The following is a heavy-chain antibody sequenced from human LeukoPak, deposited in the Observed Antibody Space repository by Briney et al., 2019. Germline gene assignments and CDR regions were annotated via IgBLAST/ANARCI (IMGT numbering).Heavy chain of an antibody. D-gene: IGHD1-26*01. Sequence: SVKVSCKASGGTFSSYAISWVRQAPGQGLEWMGGIIPIFGTANYAQKFQGRVTITADESTSTAYMELSSLRSADTAVYYCATERVYSGSYHTYYYGMDVWGQGTTVTVSS. CDR1: GGTFSSYA. CDR3: ATERVYSGSYHTYYYGMDV. V-gene: IGHV1-69*01. J-gene: IGHJ6*02. CDR2: IIPIFGTA.